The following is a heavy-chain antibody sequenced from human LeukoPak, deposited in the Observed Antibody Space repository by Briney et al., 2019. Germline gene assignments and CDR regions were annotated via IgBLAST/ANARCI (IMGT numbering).Heavy chain of an antibody. CDR3: ARDGGNSGYDLFDY. V-gene: IGHV3-7*01. J-gene: IGHJ4*02. CDR2: INRDGSET. Sequence: PGGSLRLSCAASGFTFTRFWMTWVRQAQGKGLEWVANINRDGSETFYADSVRGRFTMSRDNASNSVYLQMNSLRVEDTAVYYCARDGGNSGYDLFDYWGQGTLVTVSS. CDR1: GFTFTRFW. D-gene: IGHD5-12*01.